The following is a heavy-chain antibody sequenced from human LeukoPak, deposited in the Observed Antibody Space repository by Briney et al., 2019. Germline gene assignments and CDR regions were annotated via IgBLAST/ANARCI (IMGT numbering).Heavy chain of an antibody. V-gene: IGHV1-69*06. D-gene: IGHD1-26*01. Sequence: SVKVSCKASGGTFSSYTISWVRQAPGQGLEWMGGIIPLFGTPDYAQKFQGRVTITADKSTSTAYMELSSLRSDDTAVYYCARDLGSGSYDYWGQGTLVTVSS. CDR2: IIPLFGTP. CDR3: ARDLGSGSYDY. J-gene: IGHJ4*02. CDR1: GGTFSSYT.